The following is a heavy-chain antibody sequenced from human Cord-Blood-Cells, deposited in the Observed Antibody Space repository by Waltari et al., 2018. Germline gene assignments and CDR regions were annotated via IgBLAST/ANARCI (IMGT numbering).Heavy chain of an antibody. Sequence: EVQLVESGGGLVQPGGSLRLSCAASGLTFSRHWMSWVRQAPGKGLEWVANKKQDGSEKYYVDSVKGRFTISRDNAKNSLYLEMNSLRAEDTAVYYCARDSGSYYWFDPWGQGTLVTVSS. CDR3: ARDSGSYYWFDP. CDR2: KKQDGSEK. V-gene: IGHV3-7*01. CDR1: GLTFSRHW. J-gene: IGHJ5*02. D-gene: IGHD1-26*01.